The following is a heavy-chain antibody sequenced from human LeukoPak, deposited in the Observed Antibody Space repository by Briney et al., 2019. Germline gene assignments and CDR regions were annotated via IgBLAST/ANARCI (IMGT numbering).Heavy chain of an antibody. D-gene: IGHD6-13*01. J-gene: IGHJ6*02. Sequence: ASVKVSCKASGYTFTSYDINWVRQAPGQGLEWMGWMNPNSGNTGYAQKFQGRVTMTRNTSISTAYMELSSLRSEDTAVYYCARGPGYSSSWYNYYYYGMDVWGQGTTVTVSS. CDR2: MNPNSGNT. V-gene: IGHV1-8*01. CDR1: GYTFTSYD. CDR3: ARGPGYSSSWYNYYYYGMDV.